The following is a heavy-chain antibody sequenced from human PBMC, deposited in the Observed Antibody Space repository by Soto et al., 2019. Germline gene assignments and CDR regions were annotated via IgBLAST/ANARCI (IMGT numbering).Heavy chain of an antibody. Sequence: QLQLQESGSGLVKPSQTLSLTCAVSGGSISSGGYSWSWIRQPPGKGLEWIGYIYHSGSTYYNPSLKSRVTISVDRSKNQFSLKLSSVTAADTAVYYCARGGVDYSIKDAFDYWGQGTLVTVSS. J-gene: IGHJ4*02. CDR2: IYHSGST. CDR3: ARGGVDYSIKDAFDY. D-gene: IGHD4-4*01. V-gene: IGHV4-30-2*01. CDR1: GGSISSGGYS.